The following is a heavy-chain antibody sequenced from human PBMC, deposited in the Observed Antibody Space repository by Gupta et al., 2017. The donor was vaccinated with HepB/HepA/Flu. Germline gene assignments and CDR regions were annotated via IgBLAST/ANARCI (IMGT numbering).Heavy chain of an antibody. J-gene: IGHJ4*02. CDR1: GGSISSYD. D-gene: IGHD3-16*01. CDR3: ARYQSRGFDY. Sequence: QVQLQASGPGLVKPSETLSLTCTISGGSISSYDWTWIRQPPGKGLECIGYIYYTGTPNDNPSLQSRVTMALDTSKNQLSLKLTSVTAADTAVYVGARYQSRGFDYWGQGNLVIVSS. CDR2: IYYTGTP. V-gene: IGHV4-59*01.